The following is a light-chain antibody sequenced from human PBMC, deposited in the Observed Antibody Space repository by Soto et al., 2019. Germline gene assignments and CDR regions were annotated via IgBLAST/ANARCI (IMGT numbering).Light chain of an antibody. V-gene: IGLV1-51*01. Sequence: QSVLTQPPSVSAAPGQKVTISCSGGRPNIRNNYVSWYQLLPGKAPKLLIYDDNKRPSGIPDRFSGSKSGTSATLDISGLQTGDEADYYCGTWDSSLSALVFGGGTKVTVL. CDR3: GTWDSSLSALV. CDR2: DDN. CDR1: RPNIRNNY. J-gene: IGLJ3*02.